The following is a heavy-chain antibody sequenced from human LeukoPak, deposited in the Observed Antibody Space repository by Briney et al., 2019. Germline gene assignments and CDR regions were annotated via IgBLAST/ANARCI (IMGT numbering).Heavy chain of an antibody. CDR1: GYTFTSYD. V-gene: IGHV1-8*01. D-gene: IGHD3-22*01. J-gene: IGHJ4*02. CDR3: ARGSVADYYDSSGKPDY. CDR2: MNPNSGNT. Sequence: ASVKVSCKASGYTFTSYDINWVRQATGQGLEWMGWMNPNSGNTGYAQKFQGRVTMTRNTSISTAYMELSSLRPEDTAVYYCARGSVADYYDSSGKPDYWGQGTLVTVSS.